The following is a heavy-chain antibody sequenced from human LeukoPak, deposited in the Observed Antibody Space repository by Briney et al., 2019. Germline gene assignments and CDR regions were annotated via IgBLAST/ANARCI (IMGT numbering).Heavy chain of an antibody. CDR1: GFTFSSYA. D-gene: IGHD3-22*01. CDR2: ISGGGAST. Sequence: GGSLRLSCAASGFTFSSYAMSWVRQAPGKGLEWVSAISGGGASTYYADSVKGRFTISRDNSKNTLYLQMNSLRAEDTAVYYCAKTTYYDSSGYSDFDYWGQGTLVTVSS. J-gene: IGHJ4*02. V-gene: IGHV3-23*01. CDR3: AKTTYYDSSGYSDFDY.